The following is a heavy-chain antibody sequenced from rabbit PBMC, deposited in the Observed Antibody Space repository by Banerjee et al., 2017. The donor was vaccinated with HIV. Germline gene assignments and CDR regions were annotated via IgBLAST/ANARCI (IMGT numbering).Heavy chain of an antibody. Sequence: QSLEESGGDLVQPEGSLTLTCKASGFDFSRYIFCVVRQAAGKGLEWVACIYAGSSSSSYYGSWAKGRFTISKTSSTTVTLQVTSLTAADTASYFCARTTSTSYWYFTLWGQGTLVTVS. CDR3: ARTTSTSYWYFTL. CDR1: GFDFSRYI. CDR2: IYAGSSSSS. V-gene: IGHV1S40*01. D-gene: IGHD1-1*01. J-gene: IGHJ4*01.